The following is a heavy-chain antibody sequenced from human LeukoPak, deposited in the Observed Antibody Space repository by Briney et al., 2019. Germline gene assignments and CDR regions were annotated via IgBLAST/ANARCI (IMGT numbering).Heavy chain of an antibody. Sequence: GGSLRLSCAASGFTFSNYWMSWVRQAPGKGLEWVANIKVDGSEKYYLDSVKGRFTISRDNAKNSVYLQMNSLRVEDTAVYYCVKNDGWFHLAQWGQGTLVTVSS. D-gene: IGHD6-19*01. CDR2: IKVDGSEK. CDR3: VKNDGWFHLAQ. CDR1: GFTFSNYW. V-gene: IGHV3-7*03. J-gene: IGHJ4*02.